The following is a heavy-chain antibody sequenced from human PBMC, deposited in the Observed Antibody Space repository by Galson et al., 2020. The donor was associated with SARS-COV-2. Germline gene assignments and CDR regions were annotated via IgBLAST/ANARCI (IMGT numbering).Heavy chain of an antibody. Sequence: SETLSLTCAVYGGSFSGYYWSWIRQPPGKGLEWIGEINHSGSTNYNPSLKSRVTISVDTSKNQFSLKLSSVTAADTAVYYCARGLIWFGELLAYYYGMDVWGQGTTVTVSS. CDR3: ARGLIWFGELLAYYYGMDV. J-gene: IGHJ6*02. D-gene: IGHD3-10*01. CDR2: INHSGST. V-gene: IGHV4-34*01. CDR1: GGSFSGYY.